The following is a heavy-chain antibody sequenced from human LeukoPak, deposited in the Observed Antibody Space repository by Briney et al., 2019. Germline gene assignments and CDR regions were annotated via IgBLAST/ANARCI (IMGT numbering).Heavy chain of an antibody. CDR2: ISGSGGSI. J-gene: IGHJ6*03. V-gene: IGHV3-23*01. D-gene: IGHD2/OR15-2a*01. CDR3: AKEFSTPLGSDYYYYYMDV. Sequence: GGSLRLSCAASGFTFSSYAMSWVRQAPGKGLEWVSAISGSGGSIYYADSVKGRFTISRDNSKNTLYLQMNSLRAEDTAVYYCAKEFSTPLGSDYYYYYMDVWGKGTTVTVSS. CDR1: GFTFSSYA.